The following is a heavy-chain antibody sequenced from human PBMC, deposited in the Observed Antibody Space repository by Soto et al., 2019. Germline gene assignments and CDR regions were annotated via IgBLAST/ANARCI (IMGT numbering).Heavy chain of an antibody. Sequence: VQLVESGGGVVQPGRSLRLSCAAYGFTFSSYGMHWVRQAPGKGLEWVAVIWYDGSNKYYADSVKGRFTISRDNSKNTLYLQMNSLRAEDTAVYYCARDRVYSSSPDYWGQGTLVTVSS. J-gene: IGHJ4*02. D-gene: IGHD6-13*01. V-gene: IGHV3-33*01. CDR3: ARDRVYSSSPDY. CDR1: GFTFSSYG. CDR2: IWYDGSNK.